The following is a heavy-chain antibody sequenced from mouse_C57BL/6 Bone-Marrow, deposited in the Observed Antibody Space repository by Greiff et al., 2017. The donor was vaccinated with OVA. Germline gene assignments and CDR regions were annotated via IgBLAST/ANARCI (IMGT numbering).Heavy chain of an antibody. V-gene: IGHV5-12*01. D-gene: IGHD4-1*01. J-gene: IGHJ4*01. CDR2: ISNGGGST. CDR1: GFTFSDYY. CDR3: ARHSGTSMDY. Sequence: EVKVVESGGGLVQPGGSLKLSCAASGFTFSDYYMYWVRQTPEKRLEWVAYISNGGGSTYYPDTVKGRFTISRDNAKNTLYVQMSRLKSEDTAMYYCARHSGTSMDYWGQGTSVTVSS.